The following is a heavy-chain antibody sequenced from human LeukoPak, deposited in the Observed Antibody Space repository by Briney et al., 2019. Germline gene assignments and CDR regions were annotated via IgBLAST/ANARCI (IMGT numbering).Heavy chain of an antibody. CDR2: INHSGST. CDR1: GGSFSGYY. D-gene: IGHD4-17*01. CDR3: APIYGDYSDFDS. Sequence: PSETLSLTCAVYGGSFSGYYWSWIRQPPGKGLEWIGEINHSGSTNYNPSLKSRVTMSMDTSNNQFSLKLSSVTAADSAVYYCAPIYGDYSDFDSWGQGTLVTVSS. V-gene: IGHV4-34*01. J-gene: IGHJ4*02.